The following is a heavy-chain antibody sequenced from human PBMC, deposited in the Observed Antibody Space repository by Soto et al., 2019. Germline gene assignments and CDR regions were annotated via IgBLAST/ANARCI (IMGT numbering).Heavy chain of an antibody. J-gene: IGHJ4*02. Sequence: HVQLVQSGAEVKKPGSSVKVSCKASGGTFSSYAISWVRPAPGQGLEWMGGIIPIFGTANYAQKFQGRVTITGDEGTSTGYSGLGSLRAEDTAVYYCARGDPAVDTSMVKGSFDYWGQGTMVTVSS. CDR3: ARGDPAVDTSMVKGSFDY. V-gene: IGHV1-69*01. D-gene: IGHD5-18*01. CDR2: IIPIFGTA. CDR1: GGTFSSYA.